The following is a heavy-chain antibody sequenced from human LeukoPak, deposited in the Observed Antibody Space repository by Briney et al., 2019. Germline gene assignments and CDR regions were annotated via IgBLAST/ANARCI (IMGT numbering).Heavy chain of an antibody. CDR1: GGTFSSYA. V-gene: IGHV1-69*04. J-gene: IGHJ4*02. D-gene: IGHD7-27*01. CDR3: ARRTGKFDY. Sequence: SVKVSCKASGGTFSSYAISWVRQAPGQGLEWMGRIIPILGIANYAQKFQGRVTITADKSTSTAYMELSSLRSEHTAVYYCARRTGKFDYWGQGTLVTVSS. CDR2: IIPILGIA.